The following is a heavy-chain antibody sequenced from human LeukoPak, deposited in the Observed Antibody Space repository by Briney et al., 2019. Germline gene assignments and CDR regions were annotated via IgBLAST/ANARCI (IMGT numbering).Heavy chain of an antibody. CDR1: GYTFTGYY. CDR2: INPNSGDT. CDR3: ANLMTTVTAGPFDY. D-gene: IGHD4-17*01. Sequence: ASVKVSCKASGYTFTGYYMHWVRQAPGQGLEWMGRINPNSGDTNFAQKFQGRVTMTRDTSLSTAYMELSRLRSDDTAVYYCANLMTTVTAGPFDYWGQGTLVTVSS. V-gene: IGHV1-2*06. J-gene: IGHJ4*02.